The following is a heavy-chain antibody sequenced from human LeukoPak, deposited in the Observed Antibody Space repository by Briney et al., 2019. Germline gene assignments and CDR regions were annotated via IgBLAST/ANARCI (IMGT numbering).Heavy chain of an antibody. Sequence: VSVSCKASGGTFSSYAMSWVRQARGQGVEGMGGIITMLGTANYAQRLEGRVTITTDKSTRTAYMELSSLRSEDTAVYYCASSAGKPRKYYYYYLDVWGKGTTVTVSS. D-gene: IGHD6-13*01. CDR3: ASSAGKPRKYYYYYLDV. J-gene: IGHJ6*03. V-gene: IGHV1-69*13. CDR2: IITMLGTA. CDR1: GGTFSSYA.